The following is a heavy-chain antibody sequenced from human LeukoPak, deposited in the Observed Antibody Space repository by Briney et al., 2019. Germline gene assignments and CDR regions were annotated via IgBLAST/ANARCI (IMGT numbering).Heavy chain of an antibody. Sequence: GGSLRLSCAASGFTVSSNYMSWVRQAPGKGLEWVSVIYSGGSTYYADSVKGRFTISRDNSKNTLYLQMNSLRAEDTAVYYCARVSNPGDGYNSGYFDYWGQGTLVTVSS. V-gene: IGHV3-66*01. CDR3: ARVSNPGDGYNSGYFDY. J-gene: IGHJ4*02. D-gene: IGHD5-24*01. CDR2: IYSGGST. CDR1: GFTVSSNY.